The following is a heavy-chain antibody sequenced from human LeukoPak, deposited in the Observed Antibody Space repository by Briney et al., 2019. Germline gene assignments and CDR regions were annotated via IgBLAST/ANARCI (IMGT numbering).Heavy chain of an antibody. V-gene: IGHV3-33*01. J-gene: IGHJ4*02. CDR3: ARGLPPVMKYYFDY. D-gene: IGHD4-11*01. CDR2: IWYDGSNK. Sequence: PGRSLRLSCAASGFTFSSYAMYRVRQAPGKGLEWVAVIWYDGSNKYYADSVKGRFTISRDDSKNTLYLQMNSLRAEDTAMYYCARGLPPVMKYYFDYWGQGTLVTVSS. CDR1: GFTFSSYA.